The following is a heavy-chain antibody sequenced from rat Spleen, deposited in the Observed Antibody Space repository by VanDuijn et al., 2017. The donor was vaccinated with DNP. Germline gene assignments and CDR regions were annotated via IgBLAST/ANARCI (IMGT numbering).Heavy chain of an antibody. CDR2: ISTSDSRT. J-gene: IGHJ2*01. Sequence: EVQLVESGGGLVRPGRSLKLSCATSGFTFSNYYMAWVRQAPKKGLEWVATISTSDSRTYYPDSVKGRFTISRDNAKSNLYLQMNSLKSEDTATYYCASTVVTLFDYWGQGVMVTVSS. CDR1: GFTFSNYY. D-gene: IGHD1-1*01. CDR3: ASTVVTLFDY. V-gene: IGHV5S23*01.